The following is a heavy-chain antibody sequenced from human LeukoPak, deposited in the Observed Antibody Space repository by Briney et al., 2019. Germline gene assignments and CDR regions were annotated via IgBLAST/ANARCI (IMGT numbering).Heavy chain of an antibody. Sequence: PGGSLRLSCAASGFTFSSYAMSWVRQAPGKGLEWVSTISRVDGSTYYEDSVKGRFTISRDNSKNTLYLQMSSLRAEDTAVYYCAKDLVVGSTSLYFDYWGQGTLVTVSS. J-gene: IGHJ4*02. CDR2: ISRVDGST. D-gene: IGHD2-8*02. CDR1: GFTFSSYA. V-gene: IGHV3-23*01. CDR3: AKDLVVGSTSLYFDY.